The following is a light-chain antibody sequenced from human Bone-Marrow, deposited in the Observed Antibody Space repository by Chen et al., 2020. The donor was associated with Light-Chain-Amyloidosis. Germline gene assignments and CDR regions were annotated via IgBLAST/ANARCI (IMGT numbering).Light chain of an antibody. CDR3: QQYFITPYT. CDR2: WAS. V-gene: IGKV4-1*01. Sequence: DIVMTQSPDSLAVSLGERATINCKSSQTVLYTSNNKNFLAWYQQKPGQPPKLLIYWASTRESGVPDRFSGRGSGTDFTLAISSLQAEDVAVYYCQQYFITPYTFGHGTKLEIK. J-gene: IGKJ2*01. CDR1: QTVLYTSNNKNF.